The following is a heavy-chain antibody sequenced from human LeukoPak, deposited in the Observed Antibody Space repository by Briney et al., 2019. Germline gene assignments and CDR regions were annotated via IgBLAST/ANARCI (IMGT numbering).Heavy chain of an antibody. Sequence: ASVTVSCKVSGYTLTELSMHWVRQAPGKGLEWMGGFDPEDGETIYAQKFQGRVTVTRDTSTSTVYMELSSLRSEDTAVYYCARDRGYCSSTSCYWGMDVWGQGTTVTVSS. V-gene: IGHV1-24*01. CDR1: GYTLTELS. CDR3: ARDRGYCSSTSCYWGMDV. D-gene: IGHD2-2*01. CDR2: FDPEDGET. J-gene: IGHJ6*02.